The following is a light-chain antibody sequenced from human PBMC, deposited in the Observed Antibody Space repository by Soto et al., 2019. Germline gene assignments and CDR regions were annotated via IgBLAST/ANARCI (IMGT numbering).Light chain of an antibody. V-gene: IGKV3-20*01. J-gene: IGKJ4*01. Sequence: ELVLTQSLGTLSLSPADRATLSCRSSQSAYSSYLSWYQQKPGQAPRLLIYGASNRAAGVPDRFSGSASCTDFTLTISGLEPEEFAVYYCQQYGTSLFTFGGGTKVDIK. CDR3: QQYGTSLFT. CDR1: QSAYSSY. CDR2: GAS.